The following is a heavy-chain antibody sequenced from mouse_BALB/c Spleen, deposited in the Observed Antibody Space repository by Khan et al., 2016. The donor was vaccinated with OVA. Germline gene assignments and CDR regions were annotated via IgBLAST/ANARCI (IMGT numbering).Heavy chain of an antibody. J-gene: IGHJ3*01. V-gene: IGHV5-6*01. CDR1: GFTFRSYS. D-gene: IGHD4-1*01. Sequence: EVELVESGGDLVKPGGSLKLSCAASGFTFRSYSMSWVSQTPDKRLEWVATISSGGDYTYYPDNVKGRFTISRDNAKNTLYLQMSSLKSEDTAMYYCASHLTGSFAYWGQGTLVTVSA. CDR3: ASHLTGSFAY. CDR2: ISSGGDYT.